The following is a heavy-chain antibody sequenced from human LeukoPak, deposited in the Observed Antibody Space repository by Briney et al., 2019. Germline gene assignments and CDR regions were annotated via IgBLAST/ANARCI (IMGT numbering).Heavy chain of an antibody. CDR2: INPNSGGT. CDR1: GYTFTSYY. J-gene: IGHJ6*02. Sequence: ASVKVSCKASGYTFTSYYIHWVRQAPGQGLEWMGWINPNSGGTNYAQKFQGRVTMTRDTSISTAYMELSRLRSDDTAVYYCARAFSAVSAADYYGMDVWGQGTTVTVSS. D-gene: IGHD2-2*01. CDR3: ARAFSAVSAADYYGMDV. V-gene: IGHV1-2*02.